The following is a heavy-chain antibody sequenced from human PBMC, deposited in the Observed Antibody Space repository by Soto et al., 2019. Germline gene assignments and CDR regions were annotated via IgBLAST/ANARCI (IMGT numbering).Heavy chain of an antibody. D-gene: IGHD5-12*01. Sequence: SETLSLTCTVSGGSISSYYWSWIRQPPGKGLEWIGYIYYSGSTNYNPSLKSRVTISVDTSKNQFSLKLSSVTAADTAVYYCVRDRRGGYDWYFDYWGKGTLGTVSS. CDR1: GGSISSYY. V-gene: IGHV4-59*01. J-gene: IGHJ4*02. CDR3: VRDRRGGYDWYFDY. CDR2: IYYSGST.